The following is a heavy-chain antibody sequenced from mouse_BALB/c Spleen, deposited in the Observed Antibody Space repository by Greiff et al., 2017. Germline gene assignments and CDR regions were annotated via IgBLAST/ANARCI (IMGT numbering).Heavy chain of an antibody. V-gene: IGHV1-9*01. J-gene: IGHJ3*01. D-gene: IGHD2-4*01. Sequence: VQLQQSGAELMKPGASVKISCKATGYTFSSYWIEWVKQRPGHGLEWIGEILPGSGSTNYNEKFKGKATFTADTSSNTAYMQLSSLTSEDSAVYYCARLGIYYDYGFAYWGQGTLVTVSA. CDR3: ARLGIYYDYGFAY. CDR2: ILPGSGST. CDR1: GYTFSSYW.